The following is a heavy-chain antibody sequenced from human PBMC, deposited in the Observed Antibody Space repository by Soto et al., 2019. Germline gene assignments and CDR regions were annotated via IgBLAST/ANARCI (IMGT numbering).Heavy chain of an antibody. D-gene: IGHD5-12*01. CDR2: IYSKAGTI. CDR1: GYTFNDFG. V-gene: IGHV1-18*01. CDR3: ARDIGFDIDY. J-gene: IGHJ4*02. Sequence: QVQLVQSGAEVQKPGASVKVSCKTSGYTFNDFGITWVRQAPGLGLEWLGWIYSKAGTIKFAPKFQGRVIMTTDTSTSTAYMELTSLTFDDSAVYFCARDIGFDIDYWGXGTLVTVS.